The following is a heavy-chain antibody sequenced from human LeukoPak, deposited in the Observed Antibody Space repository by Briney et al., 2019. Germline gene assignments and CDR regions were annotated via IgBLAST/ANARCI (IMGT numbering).Heavy chain of an antibody. Sequence: ASVKVSCKASGYTFISYGISWVRQAPGQGLEWMGWITVYNGNTNCAQKLQGRVTMTTDTSTSTAYMELSSLRSEDTAMYYCARVSSDYGDYVGGQGTLVIVSS. J-gene: IGHJ4*02. CDR2: ITVYNGNT. CDR3: ARVSSDYGDYV. V-gene: IGHV1-18*01. CDR1: GYTFISYG. D-gene: IGHD4-17*01.